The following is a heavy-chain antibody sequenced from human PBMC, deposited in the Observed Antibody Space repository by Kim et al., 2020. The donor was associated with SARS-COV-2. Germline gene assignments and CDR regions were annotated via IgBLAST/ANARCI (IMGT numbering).Heavy chain of an antibody. D-gene: IGHD3-10*01. V-gene: IGHV4-31*03. J-gene: IGHJ5*02. CDR3: AREYGSGSYTHNWFDP. CDR1: GGSISSGGYY. CDR2: IYYSGST. Sequence: SETLSLTCTVSGGSISSGGYYWSWIRQHPGKGLEWIGYIYYSGSTYYNPSLKSRVTISVDTSKNQFSLKLSSVTAADTAVYYCAREYGSGSYTHNWFDPWGQGTLVTVSS.